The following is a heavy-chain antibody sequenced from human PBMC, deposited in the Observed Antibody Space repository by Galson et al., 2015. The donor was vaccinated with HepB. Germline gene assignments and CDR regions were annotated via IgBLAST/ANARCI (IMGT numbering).Heavy chain of an antibody. V-gene: IGHV3-21*01. Sequence: SLRLSCAASGFTFSSYSMNWVRQAPGKGLEWVSSISSSSSYIYYADSVKGRFTISRDNAKNSLYLQMNSLRAEDTAVYYCAREHWGSATVTPSYWGQGTLVTVSS. J-gene: IGHJ4*02. CDR3: AREHWGSATVTPSY. CDR2: ISSSSSYI. D-gene: IGHD4-17*01. CDR1: GFTFSSYS.